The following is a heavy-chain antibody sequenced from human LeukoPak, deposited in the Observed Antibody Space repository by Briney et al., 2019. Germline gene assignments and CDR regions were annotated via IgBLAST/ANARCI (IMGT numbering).Heavy chain of an antibody. Sequence: TSETLSLTCAVYGGSFSGYYWSWIRQPPGKGLEWIGEINHSGSTNYNPSLKSRVTISVDTTKNQFSLKLSSVTAADTAVCYCAGGSGSPGWFDPWGQGTLVTVSS. J-gene: IGHJ5*02. CDR1: GGSFSGYY. D-gene: IGHD3-10*01. CDR3: AGGSGSPGWFDP. CDR2: INHSGST. V-gene: IGHV4-34*01.